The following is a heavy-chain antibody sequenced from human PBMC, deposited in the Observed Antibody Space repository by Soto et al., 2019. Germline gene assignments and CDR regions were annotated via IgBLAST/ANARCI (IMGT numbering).Heavy chain of an antibody. D-gene: IGHD2-2*01. CDR1: GGTFSNYA. Sequence: QVQLVQSGAEVKKPGSSVKVSCTASGGTFSNYALNWVRQAPGHGLEWLGGIIPVFGITKYAQRFQGRVTITADESTSTAYMELSSLRSADTAVYYCARIRDPSDVVVIPAAISGWFDPWGQGTLVTVSA. J-gene: IGHJ5*02. CDR3: ARIRDPSDVVVIPAAISGWFDP. CDR2: IIPVFGIT. V-gene: IGHV1-69*01.